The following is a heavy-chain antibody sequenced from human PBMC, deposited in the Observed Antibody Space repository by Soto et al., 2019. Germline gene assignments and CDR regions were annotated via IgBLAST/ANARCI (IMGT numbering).Heavy chain of an antibody. CDR3: AKDPEVYYGSGSYLDY. D-gene: IGHD3-10*01. V-gene: IGHV3-23*01. CDR2: ISGSGGST. CDR1: GFTFSSYA. Sequence: GGSLRLSCAASGFTFSSYAMSWVRQAPGKGLEWVSAISGSGGSTYYADSVKGRFTISRDNSKNTLYLQMNSLRAEDTAVYYCAKDPEVYYGSGSYLDYWGQGTLVTVSS. J-gene: IGHJ4*02.